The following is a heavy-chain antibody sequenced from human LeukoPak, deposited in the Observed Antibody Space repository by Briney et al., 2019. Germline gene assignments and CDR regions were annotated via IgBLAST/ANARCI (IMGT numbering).Heavy chain of an antibody. Sequence: GASVKVSCKASGYTFTSYYMHWVRPAPGQGLEWMGIINPSGGSTSYAQKFQGRVTMTRDTSTSTVYMELSSLRSEDTAVYYCARSLAAADLYYYGMDVWGQGTAVTVSS. CDR1: GYTFTSYY. J-gene: IGHJ6*02. D-gene: IGHD6-13*01. V-gene: IGHV1-46*01. CDR2: INPSGGST. CDR3: ARSLAAADLYYYGMDV.